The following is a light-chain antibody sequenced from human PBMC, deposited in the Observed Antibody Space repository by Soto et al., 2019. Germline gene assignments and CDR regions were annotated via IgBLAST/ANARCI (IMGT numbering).Light chain of an antibody. CDR1: HDIRKY. Sequence: DIQMPQSPASLSASVGARVTITCQASHDIRKYLNWYQQKQGKAPKLVIHDASTLETGVPSRFSGSGSGTHFTLIIRSLQPEDIATYYCQHYDDFPSITFGQGKRLEIK. CDR3: QHYDDFPSIT. CDR2: DAS. J-gene: IGKJ5*01. V-gene: IGKV1-33*01.